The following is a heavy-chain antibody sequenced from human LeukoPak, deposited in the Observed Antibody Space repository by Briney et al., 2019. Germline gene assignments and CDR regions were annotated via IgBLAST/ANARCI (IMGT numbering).Heavy chain of an antibody. J-gene: IGHJ4*02. CDR2: IYYSGST. Sequence: PSETLSLTCTVSGGSISSSSCYWGWIRPPPGKGLEGIGSIYYSGSTYYTPTLQIRVTISVATSKNQFSLKLSSVTAADTAVYYCARHSGWYIPFDYWGQGTLVTVSS. D-gene: IGHD6-19*01. V-gene: IGHV4-39*01. CDR3: ARHSGWYIPFDY. CDR1: GGSISSSSCY.